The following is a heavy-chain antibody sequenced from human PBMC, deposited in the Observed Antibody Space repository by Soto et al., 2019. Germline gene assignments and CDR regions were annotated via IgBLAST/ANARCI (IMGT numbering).Heavy chain of an antibody. CDR2: IRGGGCST. CDR1: GFTLSSYA. V-gene: IGHV3-23*01. D-gene: IGHD6-6*01. CDR3: AKDLGGHLLPREYDSSPPAPVYFDY. J-gene: IGHJ4*02. Sequence: EVQLLESGGGLVQPGGSLRLSCAASGFTLSSYAASWVRQAPGRGLEWVSVIRGGGCSTWYADSVKGRFTISRDNSKNTLYLQMNSLRAEDTAVYYCAKDLGGHLLPREYDSSPPAPVYFDYWGQGTLVTVSS.